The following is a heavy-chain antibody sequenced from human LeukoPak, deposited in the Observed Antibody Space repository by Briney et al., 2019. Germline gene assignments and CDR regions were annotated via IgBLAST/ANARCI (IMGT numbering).Heavy chain of an antibody. CDR2: ISGSGGST. J-gene: IGHJ1*01. D-gene: IGHD3-10*01. CDR1: GFTFSSYG. V-gene: IGHV3-23*01. Sequence: GGTLRLSCAASGFTFSSYGMSWVRQAPGKGLEWVSAISGSGGSTYYADSVKGRFTISRDNSKNTLYLQMNSLRAEDTAVYYCAKDTEIKQITKWFGELLSHDSSEYFQHWGQGTLVTVSS. CDR3: AKDTEIKQITKWFGELLSHDSSEYFQH.